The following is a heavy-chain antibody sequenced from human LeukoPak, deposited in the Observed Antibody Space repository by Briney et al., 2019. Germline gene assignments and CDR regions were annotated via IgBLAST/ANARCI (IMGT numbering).Heavy chain of an antibody. J-gene: IGHJ5*02. CDR1: GGSISSSSYY. V-gene: IGHV4-61*05. Sequence: SETLSLTCTVSGGSISSSSYYWSWIRQPPGKGLEWIGYIYYSGSTNYNPSLKSRVTISVDTSKNQFSLKLSSVTAADTAVYYCARRSYGDYWFDPWGQGTLVTVSS. CDR3: ARRSYGDYWFDP. CDR2: IYYSGST. D-gene: IGHD4-17*01.